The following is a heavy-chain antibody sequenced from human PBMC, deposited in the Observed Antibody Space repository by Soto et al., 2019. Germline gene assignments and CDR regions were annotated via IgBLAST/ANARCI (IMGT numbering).Heavy chain of an antibody. D-gene: IGHD1-26*01. CDR2: ISGSGGST. CDR3: ARDRGEWELLPFF. CDR1: GLTFSSYA. V-gene: IGHV3-23*01. J-gene: IGHJ4*02. Sequence: GGSLRLSCAASGLTFSSYAMSWVRQAPGKGLEWVSAISGSGGSTYYADSVKGRFTISRDNSKNTLYLQMNSLRAEDTAVYYCARDRGEWELLPFFWGQGTLVTVSS.